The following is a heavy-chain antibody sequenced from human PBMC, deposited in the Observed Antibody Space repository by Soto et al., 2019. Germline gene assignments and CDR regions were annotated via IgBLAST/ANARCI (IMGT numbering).Heavy chain of an antibody. D-gene: IGHD1-1*01. CDR2: ISSNGGST. Sequence: EVQLVESGGGLVQPGGSLRLSCAASGFTFSSYAMHWVRQAPGKGLEYVSAISSNGGSTYYANSVKGRFTISRDNSKNTLYLQMGSLRAEVMAVYYCARTGTTYYYYYYMDVWGKGTTVTVSS. CDR3: ARTGTTYYYYYYMDV. CDR1: GFTFSSYA. J-gene: IGHJ6*03. V-gene: IGHV3-64*01.